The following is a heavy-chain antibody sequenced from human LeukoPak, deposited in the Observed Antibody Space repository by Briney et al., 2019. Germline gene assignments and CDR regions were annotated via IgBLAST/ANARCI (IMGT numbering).Heavy chain of an antibody. J-gene: IGHJ3*02. D-gene: IGHD3-22*01. CDR2: ISGGGGNI. V-gene: IGHV3-21*05. CDR3: ARVQNYYDSSGHDAFDI. CDR1: GFTFSSSA. Sequence: PGGSLRLSCAASGFTFSSSAMNWVRQAPGKGLQWVSLISGGGGNIYYSDSVKGRFTISRDNAKNSLYLQMNSLRAEDTAVYYCARVQNYYDSSGHDAFDIWGQGTMVTVSS.